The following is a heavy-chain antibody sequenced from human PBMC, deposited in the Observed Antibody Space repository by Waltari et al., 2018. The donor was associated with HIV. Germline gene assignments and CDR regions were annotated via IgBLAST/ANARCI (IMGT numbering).Heavy chain of an antibody. D-gene: IGHD2-15*01. Sequence: EVHLVQSGTQVLEPGAAVKISCKVSGHTFTDYHIHWVQQTPVKGLTWMGLVDPEDGQAIYAENFQGRVTITADTSTDTSYMELRRLRSEDTAVYFCTTKDFGLDLAAPQRFAMDVWGQGTTVTVAS. V-gene: IGHV1-69-2*01. J-gene: IGHJ6*02. CDR2: VDPEDGQA. CDR3: TTKDFGLDLAAPQRFAMDV. CDR1: GHTFTDYH.